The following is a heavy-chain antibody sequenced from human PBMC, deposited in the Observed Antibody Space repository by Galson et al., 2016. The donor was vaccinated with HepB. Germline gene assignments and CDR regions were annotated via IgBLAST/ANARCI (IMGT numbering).Heavy chain of an antibody. V-gene: IGHV1-46*01. J-gene: IGHJ4*02. D-gene: IGHD4-17*01. CDR2: MNPSDGGT. Sequence: SVKVSCKASGYTFTSYYIHWVRQAPGRGLEWMGMMNPSDGGTTYAQKFQGRVTFTADESTSTAYMELSSLRSEDTALYYCARDPLDGDDGRGDDYWGQGTLVIVSS. CDR3: ARDPLDGDDGRGDDY. CDR1: GYTFTSYY.